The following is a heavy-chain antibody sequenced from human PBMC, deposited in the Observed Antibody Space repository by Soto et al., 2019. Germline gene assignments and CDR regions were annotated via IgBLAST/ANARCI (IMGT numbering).Heavy chain of an antibody. J-gene: IGHJ4*02. CDR3: ARDQNLEMATP. CDR2: INAGNGNT. D-gene: IGHD5-12*01. V-gene: IGHV1-3*01. CDR1: GYTFTGYA. Sequence: QVQLVQSGAEVKKPGASVKVSCKASGYTFTGYAILWVRQAPGQRLEWMGWINAGNGNTKYSQKFQGRVTITRETAASTAYRELSSLRSEETDGYYCARDQNLEMATPWGQGTLVTVSS.